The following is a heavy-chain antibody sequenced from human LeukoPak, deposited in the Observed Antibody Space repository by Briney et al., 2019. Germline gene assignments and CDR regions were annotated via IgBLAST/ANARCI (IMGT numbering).Heavy chain of an antibody. V-gene: IGHV4-59*01. CDR3: ARGFLPKTTYGMDV. D-gene: IGHD1-14*01. CDR2: IYYSGST. Sequence: SETLSLTCTVSGGSISSYYWGWIRQPPGKGLEWIGYIYYSGSTNYNPSLKSRVTISVDTSKNQFSLKLSSVTAADTAVYYCARGFLPKTTYGMDVWGQGTTVTVSS. CDR1: GGSISSYY. J-gene: IGHJ6*02.